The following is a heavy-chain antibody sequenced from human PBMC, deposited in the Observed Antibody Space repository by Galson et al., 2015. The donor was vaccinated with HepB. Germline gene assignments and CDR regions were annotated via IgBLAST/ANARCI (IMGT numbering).Heavy chain of an antibody. J-gene: IGHJ4*02. D-gene: IGHD5-18*01. Sequence: SVKVSCKASGDTFTRYGFNWVRQAPGQGLEWMGSISAYNGNTNYAQNLQGRVTLTTDTSMSTAYMELRSLRSDDTAVYYCAGGVSYGYFPNLDHWGQGTLVSVSS. V-gene: IGHV1-18*01. CDR3: AGGVSYGYFPNLDH. CDR2: ISAYNGNT. CDR1: GDTFTRYG.